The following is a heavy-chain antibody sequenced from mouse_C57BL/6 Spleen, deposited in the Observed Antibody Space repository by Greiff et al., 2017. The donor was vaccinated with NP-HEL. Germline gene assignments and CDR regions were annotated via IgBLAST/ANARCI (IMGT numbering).Heavy chain of an antibody. D-gene: IGHD1-1*01. CDR2: IDPSDSYT. CDR1: GYTFTSYW. V-gene: IGHV1-69*01. J-gene: IGHJ3*01. CDR3: ARKDLFWFAY. Sequence: VQLQQPGAELVMPGASVKLSCKASGYTFTSYWMHWVKQRPGQGLEWIGEIDPSDSYTNYNQKFKGKSTLTVDKSSSTAYMQLSSLTSEDSAVYYFARKDLFWFAYWGQGTLVTVSA.